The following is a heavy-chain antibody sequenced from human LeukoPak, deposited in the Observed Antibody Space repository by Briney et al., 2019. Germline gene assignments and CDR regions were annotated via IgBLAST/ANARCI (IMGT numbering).Heavy chain of an antibody. CDR3: VKGSGGSCYSAADY. CDR2: IGGSGDST. Sequence: PGESLKISCKGSGYSFTTYWIGWVRQAPGKALEWVSGIGGSGDSTYYADSVKGRITISRDNSKNTLYLQMNSLRAEDTAVYYCVKGSGGSCYSAADYWGQGTLVIVSS. CDR1: GYSFTTYW. V-gene: IGHV3-23*01. D-gene: IGHD2-15*01. J-gene: IGHJ4*02.